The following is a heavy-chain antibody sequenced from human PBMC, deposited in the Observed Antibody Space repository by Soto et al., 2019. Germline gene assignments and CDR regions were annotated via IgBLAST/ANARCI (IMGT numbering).Heavy chain of an antibody. CDR3: AKPSGGGYSYGYFDY. CDR1: GLTFGSRA. J-gene: IGHJ4*02. D-gene: IGHD5-18*01. Sequence: VQLLESGGDLKQPGGSLRLSCVASGLTFGSRAMSWVRQAPGEGLEWVAVISYDGSNKYYADSVKGRFSISRDNSKNTLYLQMNSLRAEDTAVYYCAKPSGGGYSYGYFDYWGQGTLVTVSS. V-gene: IGHV3-30*18. CDR2: ISYDGSNK.